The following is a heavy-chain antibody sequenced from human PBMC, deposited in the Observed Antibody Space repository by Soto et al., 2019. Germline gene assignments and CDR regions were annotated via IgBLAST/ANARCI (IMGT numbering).Heavy chain of an antibody. Sequence: EVQLLESGGDLVQPGGSLRLSCAASGFTFRNYVMSWVRQAPGKGLEWVSAISGSGGSTYYADSVKGRFTISRDNSKNTRYLQMNSLRAEDTAVYYCARRGDSSGYYPSLDYWGQGTLVTVAS. CDR3: ARRGDSSGYYPSLDY. J-gene: IGHJ4*02. CDR2: ISGSGGST. CDR1: GFTFRNYV. D-gene: IGHD3-22*01. V-gene: IGHV3-23*01.